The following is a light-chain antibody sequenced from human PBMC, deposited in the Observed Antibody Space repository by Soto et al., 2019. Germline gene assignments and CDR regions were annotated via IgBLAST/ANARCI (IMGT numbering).Light chain of an antibody. Sequence: QSALTQPASVSGSPGQSITISCTGTSSDVGGYNYISWYQQHPGKATKLMIYDVTNRPSGVSNRFSGSKSGNTASLTISGLQAEDEADYYCTSYTSVSTPDYVFGTGTKLTVL. V-gene: IGLV2-14*01. CDR2: DVT. CDR3: TSYTSVSTPDYV. J-gene: IGLJ1*01. CDR1: SSDVGGYNY.